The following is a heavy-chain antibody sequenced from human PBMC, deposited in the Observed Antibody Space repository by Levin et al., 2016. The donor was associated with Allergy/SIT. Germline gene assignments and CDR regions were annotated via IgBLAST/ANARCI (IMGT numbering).Heavy chain of an antibody. V-gene: IGHV1-3*01. CDR3: AKIRGEAQ. CDR1: GYTFTNYA. CDR2: INADNGHT. J-gene: IGHJ4*02. D-gene: IGHD7-27*01. Sequence: ASVKVSCKASGYTFTNYAMHWVRQAPGQRLEWMGWINADNGHTKYSQKFQGRVTITRDTSASTAYMELSSLRSEDTAMYYCAKIRGEAQWGQGTLVTVSS.